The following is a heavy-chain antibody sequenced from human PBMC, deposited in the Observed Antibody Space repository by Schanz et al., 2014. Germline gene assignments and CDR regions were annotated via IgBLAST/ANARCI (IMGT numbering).Heavy chain of an antibody. D-gene: IGHD2-15*01. CDR2: IWSDGSTK. CDR3: AKGMGYCSGGTCYDYYYYGLDV. J-gene: IGHJ6*02. Sequence: QVQLVESGGGVVQPGRSLRLSCAASGFTFSSYGMHWVRQAPGKGLEWVAVIWSDGSTKYYADSVKGRFTISRDNSKNSLFLQMNSLRAEDTAVYYCAKGMGYCSGGTCYDYYYYGLDVWGQGTTVTASS. V-gene: IGHV3-33*03. CDR1: GFTFSSYG.